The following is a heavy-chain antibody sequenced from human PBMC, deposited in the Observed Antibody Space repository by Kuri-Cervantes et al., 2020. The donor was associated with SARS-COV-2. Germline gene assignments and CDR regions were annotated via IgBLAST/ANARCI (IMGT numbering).Heavy chain of an antibody. Sequence: SVKVSCKASGVSFDYRFLHWVRQAPGQALEWMGWITPFNGNTNYAQRFQDRVTITRDRSMSTAYMELSSLRFEDTAMYCCARSGPGAISREDGACDIWGQGTMVTVSS. CDR2: ITPFNGNT. CDR3: ARSGPGAISREDGACDI. CDR1: GVSFDYRF. D-gene: IGHD5-24*01. V-gene: IGHV1-45*02. J-gene: IGHJ3*02.